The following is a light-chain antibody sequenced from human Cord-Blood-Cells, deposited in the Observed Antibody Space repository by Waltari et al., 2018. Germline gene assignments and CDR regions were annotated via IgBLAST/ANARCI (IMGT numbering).Light chain of an antibody. CDR1: QSVSIN. Sequence: IAITQSPATLSVSPGDQATLSCRASQSVSINLAWYQQKPGKAPRLLTYGASTRATGIPARFSGSGSGTEFTLTISSLQSEDFAVYYCQQYNNWPPVTFGQGTKLEIK. J-gene: IGKJ2*01. V-gene: IGKV3-15*01. CDR2: GAS. CDR3: QQYNNWPPVT.